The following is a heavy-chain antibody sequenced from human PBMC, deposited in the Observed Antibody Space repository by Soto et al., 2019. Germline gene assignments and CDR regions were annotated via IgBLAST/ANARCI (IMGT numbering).Heavy chain of an antibody. J-gene: IGHJ3*02. CDR3: AKGTMVRGNDVFDI. Sequence: QVQLVESGGGVVQPGRSLRLSCAASGFTFSSYGMDWVRQAPGKGLEWVAVISYDGSKKYYIDSVKGRFTISRDKSKNTLYLQMNSLRAEDTAVYYCAKGTMVRGNDVFDIWGQGTMVTVSS. CDR1: GFTFSSYG. V-gene: IGHV3-30*18. D-gene: IGHD3-10*01. CDR2: ISYDGSKK.